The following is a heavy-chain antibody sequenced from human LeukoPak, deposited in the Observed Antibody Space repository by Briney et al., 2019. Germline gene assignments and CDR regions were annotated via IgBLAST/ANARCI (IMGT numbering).Heavy chain of an antibody. CDR1: GYTLTELS. J-gene: IGHJ6*02. D-gene: IGHD2-15*01. Sequence: GASVKVSCKVSGYTLTELSMHWVRQAPGKGLEWMGGFDPKDGETIYAQKFQGRVTMTEDTSTDTAYMELSSLRSEDTAVYYCATSLRAGYYYYGMDVWGQGTTVTVSS. V-gene: IGHV1-24*01. CDR2: FDPKDGET. CDR3: ATSLRAGYYYYGMDV.